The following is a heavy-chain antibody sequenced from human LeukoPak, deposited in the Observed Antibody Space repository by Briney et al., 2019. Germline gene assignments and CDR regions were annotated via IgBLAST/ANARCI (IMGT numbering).Heavy chain of an antibody. Sequence: SETLSLTCTVSGGSISSTNYYWGWIRQPPGKGLEWIGSIYYSGSTYYNPSLKSRVTISVDTSKNQFSLKLSSVTAADTAVYYCARWGGSMVRGANAFDIWGQGTMVTVSS. CDR3: ARWGGSMVRGANAFDI. D-gene: IGHD3-10*01. J-gene: IGHJ3*02. CDR1: GGSISSTNYY. V-gene: IGHV4-39*07. CDR2: IYYSGST.